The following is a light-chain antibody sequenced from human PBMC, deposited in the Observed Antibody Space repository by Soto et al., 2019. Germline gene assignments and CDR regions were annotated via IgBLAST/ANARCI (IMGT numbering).Light chain of an antibody. CDR2: YDS. J-gene: IGLJ1*01. V-gene: IGLV3-21*04. Sequence: SYELTQPPSVSVAPGKTARITCGGNNIGSKSVHWYQQKPGQAPVLVIYYDSDRPSGIPERFSGSXSGNTATLTISRVEAGDEADYYCQVWDSSSDHYVFGTGNKLTVL. CDR1: NIGSKS. CDR3: QVWDSSSDHYV.